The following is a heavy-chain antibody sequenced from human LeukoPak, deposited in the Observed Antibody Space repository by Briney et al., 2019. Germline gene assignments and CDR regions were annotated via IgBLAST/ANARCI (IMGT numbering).Heavy chain of an antibody. Sequence: GGSLRLSCAASGFTFSDYDMDWVRQGPGKGLEWVGRSRNKANTYTTEYAASVKGRFAISRDESKNSLYLQMNSLKTEDTAVYYCARVLSTTVVTSGYWGQGILVTVSS. CDR2: SRNKANTYTT. CDR1: GFTFSDYD. J-gene: IGHJ4*02. D-gene: IGHD4-23*01. V-gene: IGHV3-72*01. CDR3: ARVLSTTVVTSGY.